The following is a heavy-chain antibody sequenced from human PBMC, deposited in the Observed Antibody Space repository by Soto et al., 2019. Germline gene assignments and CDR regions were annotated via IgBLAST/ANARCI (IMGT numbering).Heavy chain of an antibody. Sequence: LSLTCTVSGDSFLGGGFSWTWIRQHPGKGLEWIGYIYYSGDTYYNPSLKSRVSISVDTSKNQFSLRLTSVTAADAAVYFCARGLPGYYYYGMDVWGQGTTVTVSS. V-gene: IGHV4-31*03. CDR1: GDSFLGGGFS. D-gene: IGHD4-17*01. CDR3: ARGLPGYYYYGMDV. CDR2: IYYSGDT. J-gene: IGHJ6*02.